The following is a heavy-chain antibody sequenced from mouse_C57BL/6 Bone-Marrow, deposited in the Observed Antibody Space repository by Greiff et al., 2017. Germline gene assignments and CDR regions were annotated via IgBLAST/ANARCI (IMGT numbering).Heavy chain of an antibody. V-gene: IGHV1-26*01. CDR3: ARLWSYYFDY. Sequence: EVQLQQSGPELVKPGASVKISCKASGYTFTDYYMNWVKQSHGKSLEWIGDINPNNGGTSYNQKFKGKATLTVAKSSSTAYMELRSLTSEDSAVYYCARLWSYYFDYWGQGTTLTVSS. J-gene: IGHJ2*01. CDR2: INPNNGGT. D-gene: IGHD1-1*02. CDR1: GYTFTDYY.